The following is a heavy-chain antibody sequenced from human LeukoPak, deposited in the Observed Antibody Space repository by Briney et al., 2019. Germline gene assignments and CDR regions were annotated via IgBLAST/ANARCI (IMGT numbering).Heavy chain of an antibody. V-gene: IGHV4-30-4*01. Sequence: SQTLSLTCTVSGGSIISGDYYWSWIRLPPGKGLEWIAYMYYSGSTYYNPSLKSRVTMPADTSKNQLSLKLSSVTAADTAVYYCARPYYYDSRIDPWGQGILVTVSS. CDR2: MYYSGST. D-gene: IGHD3-22*01. CDR3: ARPYYYDSRIDP. J-gene: IGHJ5*02. CDR1: GGSIISGDYY.